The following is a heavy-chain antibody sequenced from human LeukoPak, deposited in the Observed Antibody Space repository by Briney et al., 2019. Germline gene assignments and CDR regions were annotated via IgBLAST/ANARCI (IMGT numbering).Heavy chain of an antibody. CDR1: GFTFSTYN. CDR3: ARDMTGALEH. CDR2: INGRTRTI. J-gene: IGHJ4*02. D-gene: IGHD3-9*01. V-gene: IGHV3-48*01. Sequence: PGGSLRLSCAASGFTFSTYNMNWVRQAPGKGLEWVSYINGRTRTIYYADSVKGRFTISRDNVNNSLYLQMSSLTAEDTAVYYCARDMTGALEHWGQGTLVSVSS.